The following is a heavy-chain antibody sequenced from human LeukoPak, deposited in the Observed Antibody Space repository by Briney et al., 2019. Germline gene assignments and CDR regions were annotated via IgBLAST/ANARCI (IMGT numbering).Heavy chain of an antibody. V-gene: IGHV1-2*02. D-gene: IGHD6-19*01. CDR1: GYTFTGYY. J-gene: IGHJ1*01. Sequence: GASVKVSCKASGYTFTGYYIHWVRQAPGQGVEWMGWINPNSGGTNYAQKFQGRVTMTRDTSISTAYMELSRLGSDDTAVYYCARRGAVPAEYLQYWGQGTLVTVSS. CDR3: ARRGAVPAEYLQY. CDR2: INPNSGGT.